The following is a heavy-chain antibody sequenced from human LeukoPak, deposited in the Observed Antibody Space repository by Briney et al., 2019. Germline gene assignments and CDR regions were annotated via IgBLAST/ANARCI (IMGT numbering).Heavy chain of an antibody. CDR2: GDYSGGT. CDR1: GDSFTSVTDY. J-gene: IGHJ3*02. V-gene: IGHV4-39*07. D-gene: IGHD2-2*01. CDR3: ARPGYCSSTSCYESAFDI. Sequence: SETLSLTCTVSGDSFTSVTDYWAWIRQPPGKGLEWIASGDYSGGTYYNPSLESRVAISADISKNQISLKLTSVTGADTAVYYCARPGYCSSTSCYESAFDIWGQGTMVTVFS.